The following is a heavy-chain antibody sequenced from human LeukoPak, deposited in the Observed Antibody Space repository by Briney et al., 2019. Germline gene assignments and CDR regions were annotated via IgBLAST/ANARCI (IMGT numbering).Heavy chain of an antibody. D-gene: IGHD5-24*01. Sequence: GGSLRLSCAASGFTFSNYPTHWVRQTPGKGLESISAISTTGADTYYGDSVKGRITISRDNSKNTLYLQMSSLRVEDTGVYYCAREEKGDLDVWGQGTTVAVTS. CDR3: AREEKGDLDV. J-gene: IGHJ6*02. CDR2: ISTTGADT. CDR1: GFTFSNYP. V-gene: IGHV3-64*02.